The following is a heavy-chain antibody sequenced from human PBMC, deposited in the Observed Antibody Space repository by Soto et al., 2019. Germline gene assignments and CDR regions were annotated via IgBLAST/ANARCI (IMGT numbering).Heavy chain of an antibody. CDR2: ISSSSSYI. D-gene: IGHD3-22*01. CDR3: ARAPRYYYDSSGYLGWPDY. Sequence: GGSLILSCAASGFTFSSYSMNWVRQAPGKGLEWVSSISSSSSYIYYADSVKGRFTISRDNAKNSLYLQMNSLRAEDTAVYYCARAPRYYYDSSGYLGWPDYWGQGTLVTVSS. CDR1: GFTFSSYS. V-gene: IGHV3-21*01. J-gene: IGHJ4*02.